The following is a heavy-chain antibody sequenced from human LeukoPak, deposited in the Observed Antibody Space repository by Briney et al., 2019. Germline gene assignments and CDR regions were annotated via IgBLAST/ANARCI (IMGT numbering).Heavy chain of an antibody. CDR2: IYHSGST. J-gene: IGHJ4*02. V-gene: IGHV4-4*02. Sequence: SETLSLTCAVSGGSISSSNWWSWVRQPPGKGLEWIGEIYHSGSTNYNPSLKSRVTISVDKSKNQFSLKLSSVTVADTAVYYCARGTGTTNPLFDYWGQGTLVTVSS. CDR3: ARGTGTTNPLFDY. CDR1: GGSISSSNW. D-gene: IGHD1-7*01.